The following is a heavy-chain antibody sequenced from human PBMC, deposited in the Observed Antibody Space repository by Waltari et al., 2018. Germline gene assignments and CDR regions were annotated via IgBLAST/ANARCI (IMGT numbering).Heavy chain of an antibody. CDR1: GGSFSGYY. D-gene: IGHD6-6*01. CDR3: ASSSSLPAAMESIAARPPLRFDP. V-gene: IGHV4-34*01. Sequence: QVQLQQWGAGLLKPSETLSLTCAVYGGSFSGYYWSWIRQPPGKELEWIGEINHSGSTNYNPSLKSRVTISVDTSKNQFSLKLSSVTAADTAVYYCASSSSLPAAMESIAARPPLRFDPWGQGTLVTVSS. J-gene: IGHJ5*02. CDR2: INHSGST.